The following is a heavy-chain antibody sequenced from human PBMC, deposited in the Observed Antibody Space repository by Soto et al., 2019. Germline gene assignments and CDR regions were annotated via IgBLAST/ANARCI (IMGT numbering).Heavy chain of an antibody. D-gene: IGHD5-18*01. V-gene: IGHV4-59*08. Sequence: SETLSLTCTVSGGSISSYYWSWIRQPPGQGLEWIGYIYYSGSTNYNPSLKSRFTISLDTSKNQFFLKLSSVTAADSAVYYCARLVWSYGTWFDPWGQGTLVTVS. CDR2: IYYSGST. J-gene: IGHJ5*02. CDR1: GGSISSYY. CDR3: ARLVWSYGTWFDP.